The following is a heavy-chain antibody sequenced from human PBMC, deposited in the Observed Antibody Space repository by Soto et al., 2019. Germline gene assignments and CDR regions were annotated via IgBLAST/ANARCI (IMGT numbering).Heavy chain of an antibody. CDR2: ISAYNGNT. CDR1: GYTFTSYG. Sequence: ASVKVSCKASGYTFTSYGISWVRQAPGQGLEWMGWISAYNGNTNYAQKLQGRVTMTEDTSTDTAYMELSSLRSEDTAVYYCATQLLYYYDSSGQPQYWGQGTLVTVSS. CDR3: ATQLLYYYDSSGQPQY. D-gene: IGHD3-22*01. J-gene: IGHJ4*02. V-gene: IGHV1-18*01.